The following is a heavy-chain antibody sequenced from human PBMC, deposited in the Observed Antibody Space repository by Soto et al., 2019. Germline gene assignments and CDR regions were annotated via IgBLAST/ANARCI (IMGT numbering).Heavy chain of an antibody. Sequence: QVQLVQSGTEVMKPGASVKISCKASGYTFTGFAIHWVRQAPEQRLEWMGWINAGNGHTKYSQRFPGRVIITRDTSASTAYMELSSLGSEDTAVYYCARGIWVATKADYYLDFWGQGTLVTVSS. J-gene: IGHJ4*02. CDR3: ARGIWVATKADYYLDF. D-gene: IGHD5-12*01. CDR2: INAGNGHT. CDR1: GYTFTGFA. V-gene: IGHV1-3*01.